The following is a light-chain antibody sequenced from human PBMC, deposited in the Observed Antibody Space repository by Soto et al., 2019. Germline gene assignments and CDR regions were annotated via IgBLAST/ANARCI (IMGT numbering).Light chain of an antibody. CDR1: QSIFNNY. J-gene: IGKJ2*01. Sequence: EIVLTQSPGTLSLSPRERATLSCRASQSIFNNYLAWYQQEPGQAPRPLVYGASFRATGIPDRFSGSGSGTDFTLTISRLEPEDFAVYYCQQYGGSPFTFGQGTRLEIK. CDR2: GAS. CDR3: QQYGGSPFT. V-gene: IGKV3-20*01.